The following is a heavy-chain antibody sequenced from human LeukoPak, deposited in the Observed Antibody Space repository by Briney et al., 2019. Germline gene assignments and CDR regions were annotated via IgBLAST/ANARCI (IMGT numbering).Heavy chain of an antibody. CDR1: GYTFTSYG. V-gene: IGHV1-18*01. CDR2: ISAYNGNT. J-gene: IGHJ6*03. CDR3: AGDGVPAAIRDYYYYYYMDV. Sequence: ASVKVSCKASGYTFTSYGISWVRQAPGQGLEWMGWISAYNGNTNYAQKLQGRVTMTTDTSTSTAYMELRSLRSDDTAVYYCAGDGVPAAIRDYYYYYYMDVWGKGTTVTVSS. D-gene: IGHD2-2*02.